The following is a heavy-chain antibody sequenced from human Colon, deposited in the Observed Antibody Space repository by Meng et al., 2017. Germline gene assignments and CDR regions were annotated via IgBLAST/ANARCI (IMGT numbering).Heavy chain of an antibody. J-gene: IGHJ6*02. D-gene: IGHD3-3*01. CDR2: ISSSSSYI. V-gene: IGHV3-21*01. CDR3: ARFWGSNITICGVVIRGYYYGMDV. Sequence: GESLKISCAASGFTFSSYSMNWVRQAPGKGLEWVSSISSSSSYIYYADSVKGRFTISRDNAKNSLYLQMNSLRAEDTAVYYCARFWGSNITICGVVIRGYYYGMDVWGQGTTVTVSS. CDR1: GFTFSSYS.